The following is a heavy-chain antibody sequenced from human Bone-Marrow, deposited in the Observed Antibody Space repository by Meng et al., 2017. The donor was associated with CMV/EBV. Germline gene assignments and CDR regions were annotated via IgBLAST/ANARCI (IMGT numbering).Heavy chain of an antibody. CDR3: ARHYYYYGMDV. V-gene: IGHV4-34*01. J-gene: IGHJ6*02. CDR2: INHSGST. Sequence: SETLSLTCAVYGGSFSGYYWSWIRQPPGKGLEWIGEINHSGSTNYNPSLKSRVTISVDTSKNQFSLKLSSVTDADTAVYYRARHYYYYGMDVWGQGTTVTFSS. CDR1: GGSFSGYY.